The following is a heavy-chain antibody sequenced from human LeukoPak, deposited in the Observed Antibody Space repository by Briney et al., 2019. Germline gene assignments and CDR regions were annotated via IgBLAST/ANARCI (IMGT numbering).Heavy chain of an antibody. CDR2: IYYSGST. V-gene: IGHV4-59*11. Sequence: SETLSLTCTVSGGAISSHYWSWIRQPPGKGLEWIGYIYYSGSTYYNPSLKSRVTISVDTSKSQFSLKLSSVTAADTAVYYCARDRMVRGVGDYYYYGMDVWGQGTTVTVSS. J-gene: IGHJ6*02. CDR3: ARDRMVRGVGDYYYYGMDV. D-gene: IGHD3-10*01. CDR1: GGAISSHY.